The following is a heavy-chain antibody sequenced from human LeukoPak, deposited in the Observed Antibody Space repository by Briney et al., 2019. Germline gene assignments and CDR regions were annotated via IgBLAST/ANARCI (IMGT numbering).Heavy chain of an antibody. J-gene: IGHJ4*02. CDR1: GFTFSSYV. Sequence: GESLTLSCAASGFTFSSYVMSWVRQAPGKGLEWVSDSSASGCSTDYANSVKGRFTISRDNSKNTLFLQMNSLRAEDTAVYYCAKHRNPSSPPFDYWGQGALVT. CDR2: SSASGCST. V-gene: IGHV3-23*01. CDR3: AKHRNPSSPPFDY.